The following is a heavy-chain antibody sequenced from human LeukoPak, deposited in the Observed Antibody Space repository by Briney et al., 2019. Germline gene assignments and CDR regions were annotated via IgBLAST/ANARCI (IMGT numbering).Heavy chain of an antibody. CDR1: GGSISSGGYY. Sequence: SETLSLTCTVSGGSISSGGYYWSWIRQPPGKGLEWIGYIYHSGSTYYNPSLKSRVTISVDRSKNQFSLKLSSVTAADTAVYYCARARTGSGRHYFDYWGQGTLVTVSS. V-gene: IGHV4-30-2*01. CDR3: ARARTGSGRHYFDY. J-gene: IGHJ4*02. CDR2: IYHSGST. D-gene: IGHD3-10*01.